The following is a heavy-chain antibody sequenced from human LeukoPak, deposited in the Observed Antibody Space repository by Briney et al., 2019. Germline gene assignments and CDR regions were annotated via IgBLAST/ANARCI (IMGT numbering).Heavy chain of an antibody. Sequence: ASVKVSCKASGYTFTSYGISWVRQAPGQGLEWMGWISAYNGNTNYAQKFQGRVTMTEDTSTDTAYMELTSLRSDDTAMYYCATDPVGYCSANGCYSVDYWGQGTLVTVSS. J-gene: IGHJ4*02. CDR1: GYTFTSYG. V-gene: IGHV1-18*01. D-gene: IGHD2-15*01. CDR2: ISAYNGNT. CDR3: ATDPVGYCSANGCYSVDY.